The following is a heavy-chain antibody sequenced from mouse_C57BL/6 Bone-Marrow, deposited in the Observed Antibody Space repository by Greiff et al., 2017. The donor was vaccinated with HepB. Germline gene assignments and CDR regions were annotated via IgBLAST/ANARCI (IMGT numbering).Heavy chain of an antibody. V-gene: IGHV5-4*03. J-gene: IGHJ3*01. CDR3: ARHGSTFAY. CDR2: ISDGGSYT. CDR1: GFTFSSYA. D-gene: IGHD1-1*01. Sequence: EVKLMESGGGLVKPGGSLKLSCAASGFTFSSYAMSWVRQTPEKRLEWVATISDGGSYTYYPDNVKGRFTISRDNSKNNLYLQMSHLKSEDTAMYYCARHGSTFAYWGQGTLVTVSA.